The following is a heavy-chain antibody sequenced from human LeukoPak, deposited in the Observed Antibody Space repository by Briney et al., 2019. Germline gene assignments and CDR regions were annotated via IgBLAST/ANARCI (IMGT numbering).Heavy chain of an antibody. Sequence: PSETLSLTCTVSGGSISSYYWSWIRQPPGKGLEWIGYIYYSGSTNYNPSLKSRVTISVDTSKNQFSLKLTSVTAADTAVYYCARLRLSGSHYCFDYWGQGTLVTVSS. J-gene: IGHJ4*02. CDR1: GGSISSYY. D-gene: IGHD1-26*01. CDR2: IYYSGST. V-gene: IGHV4-59*08. CDR3: ARLRLSGSHYCFDY.